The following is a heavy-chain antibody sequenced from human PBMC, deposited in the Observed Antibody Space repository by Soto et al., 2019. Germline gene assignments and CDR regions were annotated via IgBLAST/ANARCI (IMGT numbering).Heavy chain of an antibody. V-gene: IGHV1-69*13. CDR1: GGTFNSYD. Sequence: SVKVSCKASGGTFNSYDINWVRQAPGQGLEWMGGIIPIVETPKYAQKFQGRVTITADESTNTVYMELSSLRSEDTAMYYCARLSRPNYYDTSGFFKDNWFDPWGQGTLVTVSS. J-gene: IGHJ5*02. CDR3: ARLSRPNYYDTSGFFKDNWFDP. D-gene: IGHD3-22*01. CDR2: IIPIVETP.